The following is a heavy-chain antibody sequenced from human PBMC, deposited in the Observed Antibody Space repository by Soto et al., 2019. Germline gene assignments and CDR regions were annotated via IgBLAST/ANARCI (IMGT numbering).Heavy chain of an antibody. V-gene: IGHV1-3*01. J-gene: IGHJ4*02. CDR3: ARYSGYAEN. D-gene: IGHD5-12*01. CDR1: GYTFTT. Sequence: QVQLLQSGAEVKKPGASVKVSCKASGYTFTTMHWVRQAPGQGLEWMGWINAGNGDTVYSQKFQGRVTFTRDTSANTAYLELISLRSEETAVYYCARYSGYAENWGQGTLVTLSS. CDR2: INAGNGDT.